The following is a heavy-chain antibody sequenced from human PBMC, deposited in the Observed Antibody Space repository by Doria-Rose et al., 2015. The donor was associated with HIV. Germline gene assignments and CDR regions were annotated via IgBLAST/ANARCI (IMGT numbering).Heavy chain of an antibody. CDR1: GVSLSSPGMG. V-gene: IGHV2-26*01. Sequence: GSGPVLVKPTETLTLTCTVSGVSLSSPGMGVSWIRQPPGKALEWLANIFSGDERSYKTSLKSRLTISRGTSKSQVVLTMTDMDPVGTATYYCARIKSSRWYHKYYFDFWGQGTLVIVSA. CDR2: IFSGDER. CDR3: ARIKSSRWYHKYYFDF. J-gene: IGHJ4*02. D-gene: IGHD6-13*01.